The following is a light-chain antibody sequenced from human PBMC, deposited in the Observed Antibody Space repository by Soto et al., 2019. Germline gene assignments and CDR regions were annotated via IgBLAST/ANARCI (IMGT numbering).Light chain of an antibody. CDR3: QQFGSSPLWT. CDR2: GAY. J-gene: IGKJ1*01. Sequence: EIVLTQSPGTLSLSPGERATLSCRASQSVGSRDLAWYQQKPGQAPRLLIYGAYSRATGIPDRFSGSGSGTDFPLTISRLEPEDFAVYYCQQFGSSPLWTFGQGTKVEIK. V-gene: IGKV3-20*01. CDR1: QSVGSRD.